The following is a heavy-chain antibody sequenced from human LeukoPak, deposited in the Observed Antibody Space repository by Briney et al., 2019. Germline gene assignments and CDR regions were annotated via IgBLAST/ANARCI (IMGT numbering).Heavy chain of an antibody. J-gene: IGHJ4*02. CDR3: AHRLRPRWFGELLSHPREGSFDY. V-gene: IGHV2-5*02. Sequence: SGPTLVKPTQTLTLTCTFSGFSLSTSGVGVGWIRQPPGKALEWLALIYWDDDKRYSPSLKSRLTITKDTSKNQVVLTMTNMDPVDTATYYCAHRLRPRWFGELLSHPREGSFDYWGQGTLVTVSS. CDR2: IYWDDDK. CDR1: GFSLSTSGVG. D-gene: IGHD3-10*01.